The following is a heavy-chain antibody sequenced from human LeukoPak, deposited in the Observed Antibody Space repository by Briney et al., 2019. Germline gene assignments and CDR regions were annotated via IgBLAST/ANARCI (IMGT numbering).Heavy chain of an antibody. CDR2: IRSSGGST. V-gene: IGHV3-23*01. D-gene: IGHD6-19*01. J-gene: IGHJ4*02. CDR3: AKDRRGASGWDYFDY. CDR1: GFTFSSYA. Sequence: GGSLRLSCAVSGFTFSSYAMSWVRQAPGKGLEWVSTIRSSGGSTYYADSVKGRFTISRDNPKNTLYLQMNSLRAEDTAVYYCAKDRRGASGWDYFDYWGQGTLVIVSS.